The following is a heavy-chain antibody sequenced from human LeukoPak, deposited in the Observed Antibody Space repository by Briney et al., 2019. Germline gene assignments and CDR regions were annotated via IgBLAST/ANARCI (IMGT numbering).Heavy chain of an antibody. CDR2: ISGSGGST. D-gene: IGHD5-12*01. CDR1: GFTFSSYA. J-gene: IGHJ6*02. CDR3: AKASSGYDSLYYYGLDV. V-gene: IGHV3-23*01. Sequence: GGSLRLSCAASGFTFSSYAMSWVRQAPGKGLEWVSAISGSGGSTYYADSVKGRFTISRDNSKNTLDLQMNSLRPEDTAVYYCAKASSGYDSLYYYGLDVWGQGTTVTVSS.